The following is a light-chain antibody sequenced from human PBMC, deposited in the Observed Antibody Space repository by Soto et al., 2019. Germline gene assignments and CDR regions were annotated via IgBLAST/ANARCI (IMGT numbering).Light chain of an antibody. CDR1: QSVSSSY. Sequence: EIVLTQSPGTLSLSPGERATLSCRASQSVSSSYLAWYQQKPGQAPRLLIYGASSRATGIPDRFSGSGSGTDFTLTIDTLEPEDFAMYYCQQYTQSLWTFGPGTKV. V-gene: IGKV3-20*01. J-gene: IGKJ1*01. CDR3: QQYTQSLWT. CDR2: GAS.